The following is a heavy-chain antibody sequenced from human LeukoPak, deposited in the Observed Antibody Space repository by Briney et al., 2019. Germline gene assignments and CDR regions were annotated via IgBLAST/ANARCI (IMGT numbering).Heavy chain of an antibody. Sequence: GASVTVSCTASGHTFTDYYMHWVRQAPGQGFEWMGWINPNSGGTNYAQKFQGRVTMTRDTSISTAYMELTSLRSDDTAVYYCTRGLSIATRPAYYFDYWGQGTLVTVSS. CDR2: INPNSGGT. D-gene: IGHD6-6*01. J-gene: IGHJ4*02. CDR3: TRGLSIATRPAYYFDY. V-gene: IGHV1-2*02. CDR1: GHTFTDYY.